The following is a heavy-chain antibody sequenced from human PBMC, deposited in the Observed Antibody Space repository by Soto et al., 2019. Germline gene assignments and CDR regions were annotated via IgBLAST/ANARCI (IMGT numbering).Heavy chain of an antibody. CDR2: MNPNSGNT. CDR1: GYTFTSYD. D-gene: IGHD3-3*01. Sequence: GASVKVSCKASGYTFTSYDINWVRQATGQGLEWMGWMNPNSGNTGYAQKFQGRVTMTRNTSISTAYMELSSLRSEDTAVYYCARGPPTNYDFWSGYNSPDYWGQGTLVTVSS. J-gene: IGHJ4*02. CDR3: ARGPPTNYDFWSGYNSPDY. V-gene: IGHV1-8*01.